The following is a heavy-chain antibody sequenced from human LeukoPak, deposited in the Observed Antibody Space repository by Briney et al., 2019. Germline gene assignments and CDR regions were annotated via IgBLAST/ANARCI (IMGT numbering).Heavy chain of an antibody. J-gene: IGHJ4*02. CDR2: IYYSGST. V-gene: IGHV4-59*01. CDR1: GGSISSYY. D-gene: IGHD4-23*01. CDR3: ARYDYGGNHSDY. Sequence: PSETLSLTCTVSGGSISSYYWSWIRQPPGKGLEWIGYIYYSGSTNYNPSLKSRVTISVDTSKNQFSLKLSSVTAADTAVYYCARYDYGGNHSDYWGQGTLVTVSS.